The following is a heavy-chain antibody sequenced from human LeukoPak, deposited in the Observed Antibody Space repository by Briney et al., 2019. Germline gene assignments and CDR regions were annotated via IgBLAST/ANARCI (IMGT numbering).Heavy chain of an antibody. CDR2: IYSGGST. D-gene: IGHD2-15*01. CDR3: ARAVVWADYYYYYMDV. Sequence: GGSLRLSCAASGFTVSSNYMSWVRQAPGKGLEWVSVIYSGGSTYYADSVKGRFTISRDNSKNTLYLQMNSLRAEDTAVYYCARAVVWADYYYYYMDVWGKGTTVTVSS. V-gene: IGHV3-53*01. CDR1: GFTVSSNY. J-gene: IGHJ6*03.